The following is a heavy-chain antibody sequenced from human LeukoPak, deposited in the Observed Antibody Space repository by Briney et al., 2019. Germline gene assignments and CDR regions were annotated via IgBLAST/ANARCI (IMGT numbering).Heavy chain of an antibody. Sequence: GGSLRLSCAASGFTFSSYGMHWVRQAPGKGLEWVAVIWYGGSNKYYADSVKGRFTISRDNSKNTLYLQMNSLRAEDTAVYYCARGDFGTGYSYGPPGYWGQGTLVTVSS. J-gene: IGHJ4*02. CDR3: ARGDFGTGYSYGPPGY. CDR1: GFTFSSYG. D-gene: IGHD5-18*01. V-gene: IGHV3-33*01. CDR2: IWYGGSNK.